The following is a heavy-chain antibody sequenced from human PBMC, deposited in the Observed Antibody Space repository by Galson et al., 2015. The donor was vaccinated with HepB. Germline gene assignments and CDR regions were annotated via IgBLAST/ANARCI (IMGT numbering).Heavy chain of an antibody. CDR2: ISYNGVT. J-gene: IGHJ3*02. Sequence: ATLSLTCTLSGGSITTSNMYWAWIRQAPGRGLEWVGSISYNGVTYYTPSLKSRVRMSLDTSKHFFALKMTSLLATDTAIYSCARAPQSSEPYCSNVTCYFWETAFDIWGQGAAVTVSS. D-gene: IGHD2-2*01. V-gene: IGHV4-39*02. CDR3: ARAPQSSEPYCSNVTCYFWETAFDI. CDR1: GGSITTSNMY.